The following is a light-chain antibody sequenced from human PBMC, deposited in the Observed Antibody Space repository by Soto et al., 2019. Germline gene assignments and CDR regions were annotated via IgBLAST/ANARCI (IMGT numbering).Light chain of an antibody. CDR2: DVS. Sequence: QSALTQPASVSGSPGQSITISCTGTSSDVGGYNYVSWYQQHPDKAPRLMIYDVSNRPSGVSDRFSGSKSGDTASLTISGLQAEDEADYYCTSFTSRHTYVFGTGTKVPS. V-gene: IGLV2-14*03. J-gene: IGLJ1*01. CDR1: SSDVGGYNY. CDR3: TSFTSRHTYV.